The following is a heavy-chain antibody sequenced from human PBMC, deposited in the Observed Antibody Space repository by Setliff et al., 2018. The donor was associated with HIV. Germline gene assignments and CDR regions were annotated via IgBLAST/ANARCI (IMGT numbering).Heavy chain of an antibody. CDR2: ITPDSGGT. CDR3: AREGSPIYYFDY. D-gene: IGHD3-10*01. Sequence: ASVKVSCKASGYTFTSYDINWVRQATGQGLEWMGWITPDSGGTNYAQKFQGRVTMTRDTSISTAYMEVSSLRSDDTAVYYCAREGSPIYYFDYWSQGTLVTVSS. J-gene: IGHJ4*02. CDR1: GYTFTSYD. V-gene: IGHV1-2*02.